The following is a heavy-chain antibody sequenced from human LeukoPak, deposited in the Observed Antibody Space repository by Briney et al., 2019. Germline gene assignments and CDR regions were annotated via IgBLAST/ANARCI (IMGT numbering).Heavy chain of an antibody. V-gene: IGHV5-51*01. CDR2: IYPGDSDT. CDR1: GYSFTSYW. CDR3: ARLFNDSWVGYYYYMDV. J-gene: IGHJ6*03. D-gene: IGHD1-1*01. Sequence: GESLKISCKGSGYSFTSYWIGWVRQMPGKGLEWMGIIYPGDSDTRYSPSFQGQVTISADKSISTAYLQWSSLKASDTAMYYCARLFNDSWVGYYYYMDVWGKGTTVTVSS.